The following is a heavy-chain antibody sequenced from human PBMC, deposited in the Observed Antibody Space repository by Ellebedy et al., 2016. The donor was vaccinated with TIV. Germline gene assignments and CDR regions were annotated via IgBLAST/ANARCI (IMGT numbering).Heavy chain of an antibody. V-gene: IGHV3-30*03. CDR2: ISYDGSNK. CDR3: TRAAYSHGYDY. CDR1: GFTFSSYG. J-gene: IGHJ4*02. Sequence: GGSLRLSCAASGFTFSSYGMHWVRQAPGKGLEWVAVISYDGSNKYYADSVKGRFTISRDNSKNTLYLQMNSLKIEDTAVYFCTRAAYSHGYDYWGQGTLVTVS. D-gene: IGHD5-18*01.